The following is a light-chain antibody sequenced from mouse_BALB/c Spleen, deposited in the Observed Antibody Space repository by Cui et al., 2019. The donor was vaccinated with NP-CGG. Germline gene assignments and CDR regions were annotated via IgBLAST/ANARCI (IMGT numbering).Light chain of an antibody. CDR1: TGAVTTTNY. CDR2: GTN. V-gene: IGLV1*01. Sequence: QTVVTQESALTTSPGETVTLTCRSSTGAVTTTNYANWVQEKPDHLVTGRIGGTNNRAPGVPARFSGSLIGDKAALTSTGAQTEDEAIYFCALWYSNHWVFGGGTKLTVL. J-gene: IGLJ1*01. CDR3: ALWYSNHWV.